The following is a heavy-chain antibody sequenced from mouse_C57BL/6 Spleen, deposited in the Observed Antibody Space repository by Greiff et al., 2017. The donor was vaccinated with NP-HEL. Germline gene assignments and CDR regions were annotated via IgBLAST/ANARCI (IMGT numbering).Heavy chain of an antibody. V-gene: IGHV1-26*01. CDR3: AREWLLREYFDV. J-gene: IGHJ1*03. Sequence: EVQLQQSGPELVKPGASVKISCKASGYTFTDYYMNWVKQSHGKSLEWIGDINPNNGGTSYNQKFKGKATLTVDKSSSTAYMELRSLTSEDSAVYYCAREWLLREYFDVWGTGTTVTVSS. D-gene: IGHD2-3*01. CDR1: GYTFTDYY. CDR2: INPNNGGT.